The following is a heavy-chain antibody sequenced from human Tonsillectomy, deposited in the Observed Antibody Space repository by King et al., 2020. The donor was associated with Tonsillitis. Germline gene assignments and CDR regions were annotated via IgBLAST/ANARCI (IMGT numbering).Heavy chain of an antibody. Sequence: VQLVESGGGVVPPGRSLRLSCAASGFTFSSYGMPWVRQAPGKGLEWVAVISYDGNNKYYADSLKGRFTISRDNSKNKLYLQMNSLRTEDTAVYYCAGDLSLGSGPPFDYWGQGTLVTVSS. CDR3: AGDLSLGSGPPFDY. CDR1: GFTFSSYG. V-gene: IGHV3-30*03. CDR2: ISYDGNNK. D-gene: IGHD2-15*01. J-gene: IGHJ4*02.